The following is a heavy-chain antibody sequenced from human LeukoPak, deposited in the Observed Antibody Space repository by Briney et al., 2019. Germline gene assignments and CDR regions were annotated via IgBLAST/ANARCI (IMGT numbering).Heavy chain of an antibody. CDR3: ARGGPSGSYFDY. CDR1: GFTFRRDW. CDR2: VDSDGSDT. D-gene: IGHD1-26*01. Sequence: PGGSLRLSCEVSGFTFRRDWMHWVRQAPGKGLVWLSRVDSDGSDTAYADSVKGRFTVSRDNAKNTVYLQMNSLRAEDTAVYYCARGGPSGSYFDYWGQGTLVTVSS. V-gene: IGHV3-74*01. J-gene: IGHJ4*02.